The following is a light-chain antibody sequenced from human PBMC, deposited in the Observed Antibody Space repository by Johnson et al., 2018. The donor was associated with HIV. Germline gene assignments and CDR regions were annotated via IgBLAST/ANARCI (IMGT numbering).Light chain of an antibody. CDR2: ENN. V-gene: IGLV1-51*02. CDR3: GTWDTSLTVGV. J-gene: IGLJ1*01. Sequence: PVLTQPPSVSAAPGQKVTISCSGSSSNIGKNYVSWYQQFPGTAPKLLIYENNKRPSGIPDRFSGSKSGTSATLGISGLQTGDEADYYCGTWDTSLTVGVFGTGTKVTVL. CDR1: SSNIGKNY.